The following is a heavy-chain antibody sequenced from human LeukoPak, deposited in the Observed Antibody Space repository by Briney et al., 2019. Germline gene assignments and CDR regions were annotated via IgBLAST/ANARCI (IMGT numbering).Heavy chain of an antibody. CDR2: INPSGGST. CDR1: GYTFTSYY. Sequence: ASVKVSCKASGYTFTSYYMHWVRQAPGQGLEWMGIINPSGGSTSYAQKFQGRVTVTRDTSTSTVYMELSSLRSEDTAVYYCARDLPDMVMTGYRYYYYYGMDVWGKGTTVTVSS. D-gene: IGHD3-9*01. J-gene: IGHJ6*04. V-gene: IGHV1-46*01. CDR3: ARDLPDMVMTGYRYYYYYGMDV.